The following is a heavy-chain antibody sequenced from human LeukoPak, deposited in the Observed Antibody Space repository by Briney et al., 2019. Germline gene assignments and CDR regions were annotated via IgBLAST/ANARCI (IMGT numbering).Heavy chain of an antibody. CDR1: GWSFSGYY. V-gene: IGHV4-34*01. J-gene: IGHJ2*01. D-gene: IGHD5-18*01. CDR2: INHSGST. CDR3: SRWIQLWLRSGFDL. Sequence: SETLSLTCAVYGWSFSGYYWSWIRQPPGKGLEWIGEINHSGSTNYNPSLKSRVIISVDTSKNQFSLKLSSVAAADTAVYYCSRWIQLWLRSGFDLWGRGTLVTVSS.